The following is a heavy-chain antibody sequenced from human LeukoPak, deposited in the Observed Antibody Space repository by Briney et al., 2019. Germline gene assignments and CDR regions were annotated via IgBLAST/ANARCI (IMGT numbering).Heavy chain of an antibody. CDR3: TRDWRNLGYDY. V-gene: IGHV3-74*01. CDR2: IEGDGNRI. CDR1: GFTLSAYW. D-gene: IGHD5-12*01. J-gene: IGHJ4*02. Sequence: PGGSLRLSCAASGFTLSAYWMHWVRQAPGKGLMWVSRIEGDGNRITYADSVEGRFTISRDNAKNTLYLQMNSLRAEDTAVYYCTRDWRNLGYDYWGQGTLVTVSS.